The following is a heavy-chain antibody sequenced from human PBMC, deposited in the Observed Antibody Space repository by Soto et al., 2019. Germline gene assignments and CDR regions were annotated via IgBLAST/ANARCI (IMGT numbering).Heavy chain of an antibody. D-gene: IGHD3-10*01. CDR2: IYYSGST. CDR3: ARHGYGSGRYLSFVY. J-gene: IGHJ4*02. CDR1: GGSISRYY. V-gene: IGHV4-59*08. Sequence: SETLSLTCTVSGGSISRYYWSWIRQRPGKGLEWIGYIYYSGSTNYNPSLKSRVTISVDTSKNQFSLKLSSVTAADTAVYYCARHGYGSGRYLSFVYWGQGALVTVSS.